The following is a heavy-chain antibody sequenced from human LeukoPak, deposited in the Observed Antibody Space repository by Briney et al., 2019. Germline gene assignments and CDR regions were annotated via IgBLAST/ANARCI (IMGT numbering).Heavy chain of an antibody. CDR3: TKSDWFDP. V-gene: IGHV3-74*01. CDR2: IKNDGSAT. Sequence: GGSLRLSCAASGLTFSGYWMHWVCQVPGKGLMWVSRIKNDGSATSYADSVKGRFIISRDNAKSTLYLQMNGLKAEDTAVYYCTKSDWFDPWGQGTLVIVSS. J-gene: IGHJ5*02. CDR1: GLTFSGYW.